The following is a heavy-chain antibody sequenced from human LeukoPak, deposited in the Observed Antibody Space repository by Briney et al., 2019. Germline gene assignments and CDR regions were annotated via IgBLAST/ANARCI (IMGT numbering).Heavy chain of an antibody. CDR1: GYTFTSYG. J-gene: IGHJ6*03. CDR3: ARAAYDFWSGSYYYYYMDV. V-gene: IGHV1-18*01. Sequence: GASVKVSCKASGYTFTSYGISWVRQAPGQGLEWMGWISAYNGNTNYAQKLQGRVTMTTDTSTSTAYMELRSLRSDDTAVYYCARAAYDFWSGSYYYYYMDVWGKGTTVTVSS. CDR2: ISAYNGNT. D-gene: IGHD3-3*01.